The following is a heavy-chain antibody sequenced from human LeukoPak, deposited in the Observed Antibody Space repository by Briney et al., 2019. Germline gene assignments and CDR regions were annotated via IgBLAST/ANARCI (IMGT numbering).Heavy chain of an antibody. CDR3: ATDRRAYDGDPDAFDI. D-gene: IGHD4-17*01. J-gene: IGHJ3*02. V-gene: IGHV1-24*01. CDR2: FDPEDGET. CDR1: GYIFTSYF. Sequence: GASVKVSCKASGYIFTSYFMHWVRQAPGKGLEWMGGFDPEDGETIYAQKFQGRVTMTEDTSTDTAYMELSSLRSEDTAVYYCATDRRAYDGDPDAFDIWGQGTMVTVSS.